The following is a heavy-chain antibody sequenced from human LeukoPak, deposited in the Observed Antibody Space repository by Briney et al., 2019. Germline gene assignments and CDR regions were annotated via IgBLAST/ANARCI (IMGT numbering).Heavy chain of an antibody. Sequence: VASVKVSCKASGGTFSSYAISWVRQAPGQGLEWMGGIIPIFGTANYAQKFQGRVTITADGSTSTAYMELSSLRSEDTAVYYCARNRLSLNGGYFDYWGQGTLVTVSS. CDR2: IIPIFGTA. D-gene: IGHD2-8*01. CDR3: ARNRLSLNGGYFDY. V-gene: IGHV1-69*13. J-gene: IGHJ4*02. CDR1: GGTFSSYA.